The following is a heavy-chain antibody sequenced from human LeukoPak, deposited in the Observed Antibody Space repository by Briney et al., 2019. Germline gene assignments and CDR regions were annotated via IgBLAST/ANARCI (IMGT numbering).Heavy chain of an antibody. Sequence: SETLSLTCTVSGVSITNYYWSWMRQSAGKGLDWIGRVHSSGSVNYNPSLRSRVTMSVDTSKNQLSLKLNSVTAADTAVCLCAGAPNMDFFDFWGQGILVTVSS. CDR1: GVSITNYY. J-gene: IGHJ4*02. V-gene: IGHV4-4*07. CDR2: VHSSGSV. D-gene: IGHD2-8*01. CDR3: AGAPNMDFFDF.